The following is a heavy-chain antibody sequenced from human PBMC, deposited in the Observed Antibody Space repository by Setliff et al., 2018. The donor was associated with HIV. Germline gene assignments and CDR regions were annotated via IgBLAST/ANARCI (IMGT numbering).Heavy chain of an antibody. CDR3: ARDDHYYDMGSILSDWYFDL. Sequence: ASVKVSCKASGGTIRKYSISWVRQAPGQGLEWMGGIIPIFGSTQSAQKFQHRMSITADESTDTVHMELSSLTSEDTAVYYCARDDHYYDMGSILSDWYFDLWDRGTLVTVSS. V-gene: IGHV1-69*13. D-gene: IGHD3-16*01. CDR1: GGTIRKYS. CDR2: IIPIFGST. J-gene: IGHJ2*01.